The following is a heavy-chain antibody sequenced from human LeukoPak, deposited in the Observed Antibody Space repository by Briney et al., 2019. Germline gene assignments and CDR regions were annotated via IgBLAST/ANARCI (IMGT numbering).Heavy chain of an antibody. Sequence: PSETLSLTCTVSGGSISSYYWSWIRQPAGKGLEWIGRIYTSGSTNYNPSLKSRVTISVDKSKNRFSLKLSSVTAADTAVYYCARGGITAYYYYYMDVWGKGTTVTVSS. J-gene: IGHJ6*03. CDR3: ARGGITAYYYYYMDV. CDR1: GGSISSYY. CDR2: IYTSGST. V-gene: IGHV4-4*07. D-gene: IGHD3-10*01.